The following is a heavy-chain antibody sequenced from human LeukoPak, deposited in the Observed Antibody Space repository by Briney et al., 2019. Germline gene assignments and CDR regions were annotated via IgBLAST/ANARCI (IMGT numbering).Heavy chain of an antibody. J-gene: IGHJ6*03. CDR3: ARDHGYSYESYYYYYMDV. Sequence: SGGSLTLSCAASGFTFSSYAMRWVRQAPGKGLEWVAVISYDGSNKYYADSVKGRFTISRDNSKNTLYLQMNSLRAEDTAVYYCARDHGYSYESYYYYYMDVWGKGTTVTVSS. CDR2: ISYDGSNK. CDR1: GFTFSSYA. V-gene: IGHV3-30*01. D-gene: IGHD5-18*01.